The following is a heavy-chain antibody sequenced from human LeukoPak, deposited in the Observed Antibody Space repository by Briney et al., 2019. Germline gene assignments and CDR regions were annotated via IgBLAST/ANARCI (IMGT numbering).Heavy chain of an antibody. CDR1: GFTFSSYE. V-gene: IGHV3-21*01. CDR3: ARDTYYYDSSGYYYGGRLDY. D-gene: IGHD3-22*01. J-gene: IGHJ4*02. CDR2: ISSSSSYI. Sequence: GGSLRLSCAASGFTFSSYEMNWVRQAPGKGLEWVSSISSSSSYIYYADSVKGRFTISRDNAKNSLYLQMNSLRAEDTAVYYCARDTYYYDSSGYYYGGRLDYWGQGTLVTVSS.